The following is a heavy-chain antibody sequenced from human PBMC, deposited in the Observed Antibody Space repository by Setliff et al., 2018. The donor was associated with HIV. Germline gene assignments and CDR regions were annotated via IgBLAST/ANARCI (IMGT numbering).Heavy chain of an antibody. CDR3: ARIPRRSRYCSGGSCYSRYGMDV. V-gene: IGHV4-38-2*02. D-gene: IGHD2-15*01. J-gene: IGHJ6*02. Sequence: SETLSLTCTVSGYSISSGYYWGWIRQPPGKGLEWIGSIYYSGSTKYNPSLKSRVTISLDMSKNQFSLKLSSVTAADTAVYYCARIPRRSRYCSGGSCYSRYGMDVWGQGTTVTVSS. CDR2: IYYSGST. CDR1: GYSISSGYY.